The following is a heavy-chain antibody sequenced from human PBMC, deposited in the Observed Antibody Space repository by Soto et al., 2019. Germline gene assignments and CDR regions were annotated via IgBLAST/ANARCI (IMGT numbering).Heavy chain of an antibody. CDR2: ISYDGSNK. J-gene: IGHJ4*02. D-gene: IGHD6-6*01. CDR1: GFTFSSYG. V-gene: IGHV3-30*18. CDR3: AKDYGSSAYYFDY. Sequence: GGSLSLSCAASGFTFSSYGMHWVRQAPGKGLEWVAVISYDGSNKYYADSVKGRFTISRDNSKNTLYLQMNSLRAEDTAVYYCAKDYGSSAYYFDYWGQGTLVTVSS.